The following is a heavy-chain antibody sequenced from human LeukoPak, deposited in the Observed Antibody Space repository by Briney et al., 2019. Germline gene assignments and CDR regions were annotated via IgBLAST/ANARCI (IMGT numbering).Heavy chain of an antibody. CDR2: IIPILGIA. CDR1: GGTFSSYA. CDR3: AESAAYCSSTSCHYGMDV. Sequence: GASVKVSCKASGGTFSSYAISWVRQAPGQGLEWMGRIIPILGIANYAQKFQGRVTITADKSTSTAYMELSSLRSEDTAVYYCAESAAYCSSTSCHYGMDVWGQGTTVTVSS. V-gene: IGHV1-69*04. D-gene: IGHD2-2*01. J-gene: IGHJ6*02.